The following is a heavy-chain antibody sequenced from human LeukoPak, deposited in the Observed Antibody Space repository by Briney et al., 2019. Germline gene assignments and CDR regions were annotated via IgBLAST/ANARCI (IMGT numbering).Heavy chain of an antibody. V-gene: IGHV4-39*07. D-gene: IGHD3-22*01. Sequence: PSETLSLTCTVSGGSISSSSYYWGWIRQPPGKGLEWIGSIYYSGSTYYYPSLKSRVTISVDTSKNQFSLKLSSVTAADTAVYYCARERWGDYYDSSGYGYWGQGTLVTVSS. CDR1: GGSISSSSYY. CDR3: ARERWGDYYDSSGYGY. CDR2: IYYSGST. J-gene: IGHJ4*02.